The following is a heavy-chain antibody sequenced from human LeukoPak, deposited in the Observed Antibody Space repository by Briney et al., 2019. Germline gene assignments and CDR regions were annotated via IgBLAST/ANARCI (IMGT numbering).Heavy chain of an antibody. CDR1: GFSFSGDS. CDR3: ASDMIPFGGVIVPRGY. Sequence: GGSLRLSCAAAGFSFSGDSMNWVRQAPGKGLEWVSVISSSSSYIHYADSVKGRFTISSDNSNTTLYLPMNSLSAQDTAVYSCASDMIPFGGVIVPRGYWGQGTLVTVSS. J-gene: IGHJ4*02. D-gene: IGHD3-16*02. V-gene: IGHV3-21*01. CDR2: ISSSSSYI.